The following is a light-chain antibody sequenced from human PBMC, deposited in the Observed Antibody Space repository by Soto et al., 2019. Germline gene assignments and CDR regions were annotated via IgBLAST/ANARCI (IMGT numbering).Light chain of an antibody. Sequence: EIVLTQSPGTLSLSPGERATLSCRASQSVSSNLAWYQQKPGQAPRLLIYGASTRATGIPARFSGSGSGTEFTLTISSLQPDDFATYYCQHYNSYSEAFGQGTMVDIK. J-gene: IGKJ1*01. CDR3: QHYNSYSEA. V-gene: IGKV3-15*01. CDR1: QSVSSN. CDR2: GAS.